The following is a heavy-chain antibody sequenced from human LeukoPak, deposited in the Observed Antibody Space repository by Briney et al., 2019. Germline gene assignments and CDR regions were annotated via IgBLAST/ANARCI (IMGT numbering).Heavy chain of an antibody. J-gene: IGHJ4*02. CDR2: INPNSGGT. Sequence: ASVTVSFKASGYTFSYYYIHWVRQAPGQGLEWMGWINPNSGGTNYAQKFQGRVTITKDTSISTTYMELSVLTSHDTARYSVARGGGSGYDYDYWGQGTLVTVSS. V-gene: IGHV1-2*02. CDR3: ARGGGSGYDYDY. CDR1: GYTFSYYY. D-gene: IGHD5-12*01.